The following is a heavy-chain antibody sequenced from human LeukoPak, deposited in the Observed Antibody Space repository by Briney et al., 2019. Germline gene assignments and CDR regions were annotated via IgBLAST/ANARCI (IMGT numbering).Heavy chain of an antibody. CDR1: GFTFSSYA. Sequence: GGSLRLSCAASGFTFSSYAMSWVRQAPGNGLEWFSAISGSGGVTYYAHSVKGRFTISRENSKNTLYLQMNSLRAEDTAVYYCAKSSFYGSGSYSENFDYWGQGTLVTVSS. CDR3: AKSSFYGSGSYSENFDY. J-gene: IGHJ4*02. CDR2: ISGSGGVT. D-gene: IGHD3-10*01. V-gene: IGHV3-23*01.